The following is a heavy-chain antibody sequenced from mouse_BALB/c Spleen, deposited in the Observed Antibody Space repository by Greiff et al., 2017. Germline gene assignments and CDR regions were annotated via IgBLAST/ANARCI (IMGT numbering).Heavy chain of an antibody. CDR1: GFTFSSYA. CDR3: AREPTGSSQYFDV. CDR2: ISSGGSYT. V-gene: IGHV5-9-4*01. Sequence: EVKLVESGGGLVKPGGSLKLSCAASGFTFSSYAMSWVRQSPEKRLEWVAEISSGGSYTYYPDTVTGRFTISRDNAKNTLYLEMSSLRSEDTAMYYCAREPTGSSQYFDVWGAGTTVTVSS. J-gene: IGHJ1*01. D-gene: IGHD1-1*01.